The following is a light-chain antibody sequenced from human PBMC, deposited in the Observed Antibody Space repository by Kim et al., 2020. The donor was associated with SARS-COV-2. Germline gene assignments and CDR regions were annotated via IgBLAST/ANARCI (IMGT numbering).Light chain of an antibody. Sequence: GLSISTSRTGTSSYIGSYTYVTWPPHHPGTARQLMIYACNEPPSDIATRFSGSKSGSTASLTISGLQAEDEADYYCSSFTTRSTWVFGGGTKVTVL. CDR2: ACN. CDR1: SSYIGSYTY. CDR3: SSFTTRSTWV. V-gene: IGLV2-14*01. J-gene: IGLJ3*02.